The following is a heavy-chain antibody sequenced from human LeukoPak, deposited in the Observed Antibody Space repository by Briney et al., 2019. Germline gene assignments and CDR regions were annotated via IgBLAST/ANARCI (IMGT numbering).Heavy chain of an antibody. D-gene: IGHD3-22*01. CDR2: IWYDGSNK. CDR3: ARGYYDRSGYLSD. Sequence: GGSLRLSCAASGFTFSSYGMHWVRQAPGKGLEWVAVIWYDGSNKYYADSVKGRFTISRDNSKNTLYLQMNSLRAEDTAVYYCARGYYDRSGYLSDRGQGTLVTVSS. V-gene: IGHV3-33*01. CDR1: GFTFSSYG. J-gene: IGHJ4*02.